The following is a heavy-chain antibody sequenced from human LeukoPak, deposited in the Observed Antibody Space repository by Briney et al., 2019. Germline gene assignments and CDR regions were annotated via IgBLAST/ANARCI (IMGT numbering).Heavy chain of an antibody. V-gene: IGHV1-69*04. CDR1: GGTSSSYA. Sequence: GASVKVSCKASGGTSSSYAISWVRQAPGQGLEWMGRIIPIFGIANYAQKFQGRVTITADKSTSTAYMELSSLRSEDTAVYYCARYRESGSYYFDYWGQGTLVTVSS. CDR2: IIPIFGIA. D-gene: IGHD1-26*01. J-gene: IGHJ4*02. CDR3: ARYRESGSYYFDY.